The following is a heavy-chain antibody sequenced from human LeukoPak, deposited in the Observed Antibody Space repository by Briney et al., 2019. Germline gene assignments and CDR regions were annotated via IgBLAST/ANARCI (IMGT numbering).Heavy chain of an antibody. Sequence: GGSLRLSCAASGFTFTSYWMSWVRQESRKGLEGVANIKQDGSEKYYVDSVKGRFTISRDNAKNSLYLQMNSLRAEDTAVYYCVRDHSSSSFDYWGQGTLVTVSS. D-gene: IGHD6-6*01. CDR2: IKQDGSEK. V-gene: IGHV3-7*01. J-gene: IGHJ4*02. CDR3: VRDHSSSSFDY. CDR1: GFTFTSYW.